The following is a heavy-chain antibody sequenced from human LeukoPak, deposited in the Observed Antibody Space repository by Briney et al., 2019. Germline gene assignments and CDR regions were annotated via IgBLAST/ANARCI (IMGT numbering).Heavy chain of an antibody. CDR2: INHRGSS. Sequence: TDTLSLTCAVYGGSFSGYYWSWIRQPPGKGLEWIGEINHRGSSNLYPSLKSRVTISVDTSKPQFSVKLSSVTAADAAVYYCARPTTTGDDYWGQGTLVTVSS. V-gene: IGHV4-34*01. CDR1: GGSFSGYY. CDR3: ARPTTTGDDY. D-gene: IGHD4-11*01. J-gene: IGHJ4*02.